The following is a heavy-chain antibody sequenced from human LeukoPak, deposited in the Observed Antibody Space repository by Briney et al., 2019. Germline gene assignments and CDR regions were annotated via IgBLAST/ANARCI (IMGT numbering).Heavy chain of an antibody. CDR2: IIPILGIA. CDR3: ARDPGYNDY. CDR1: GGTFSSYA. Sequence: GASVKVSCKASGGTFSSYAISWVRQAPGQGLEWMGRIIPILGIANYAQKFQGRVTITADKFTSTAYMELSSLRSEDTAVYYCARDPGYNDYWGQGTLVTVSS. V-gene: IGHV1-69*04. D-gene: IGHD3-10*01. J-gene: IGHJ4*02.